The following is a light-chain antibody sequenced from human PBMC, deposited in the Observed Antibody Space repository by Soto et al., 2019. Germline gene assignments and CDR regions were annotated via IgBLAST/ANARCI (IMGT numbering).Light chain of an antibody. CDR3: QYYGNSPLT. V-gene: IGKV1-5*03. CDR2: KAS. J-gene: IGKJ1*01. CDR1: QSISSW. Sequence: DLQMTQSPSTLSASVGDRVTINFPASQSISSWLAWYQQKPGKAPKLLIYKASTLESGVPSNFSGSGSGTDFTLTITRLEPEDFAVYYCQYYGNSPLTFGQGTKVDIK.